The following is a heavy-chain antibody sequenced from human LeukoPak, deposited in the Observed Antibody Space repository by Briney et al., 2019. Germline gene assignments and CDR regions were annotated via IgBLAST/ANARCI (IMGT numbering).Heavy chain of an antibody. V-gene: IGHV4-4*09. D-gene: IGHD4-17*01. Sequence: SETLSLTCTVSGGSISSYYWSWIRQPPGKELEWIGYIYTSGSTNYNPSLKSRVTISVDTCKNQFSLKLSSVTAADTAVYYCARRSVTTRGEGFDYWGQGTLVTVSS. J-gene: IGHJ4*02. CDR1: GGSISSYY. CDR3: ARRSVTTRGEGFDY. CDR2: IYTSGST.